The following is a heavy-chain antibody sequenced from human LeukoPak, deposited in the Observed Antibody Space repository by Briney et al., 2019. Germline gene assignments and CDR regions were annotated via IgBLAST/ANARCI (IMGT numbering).Heavy chain of an antibody. V-gene: IGHV4-61*02. J-gene: IGHJ6*03. CDR3: ARGRVAARPYYYYMDV. Sequence: SETLSLTCTVSGGSISSGSYYWSWIRQPAGKGLEWIGRIYTSGSTNYNPSLKSRVTISVDTSKNQFSLKLSSVTAADTAVYYCARGRVAARPYYYYMDVWGKGTTVTVSS. CDR1: GGSISSGSYY. CDR2: IYTSGST. D-gene: IGHD6-6*01.